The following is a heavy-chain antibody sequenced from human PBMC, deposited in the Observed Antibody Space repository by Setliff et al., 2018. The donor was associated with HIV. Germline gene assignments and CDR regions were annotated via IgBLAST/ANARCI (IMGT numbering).Heavy chain of an antibody. CDR2: INYTGIP. D-gene: IGHD1-26*01. Sequence: PSETLSLTCTVSGTSINSHYWSWIRQTPGKGLQWIGLINYTGIPTYNPSLEGGITMFVDSSKNQLSLRLTSVTAADTAMYYCSRVYRLHPFDPWGQGTLVTVSS. J-gene: IGHJ5*02. CDR3: SRVYRLHPFDP. CDR1: GTSINSHY. V-gene: IGHV4-59*11.